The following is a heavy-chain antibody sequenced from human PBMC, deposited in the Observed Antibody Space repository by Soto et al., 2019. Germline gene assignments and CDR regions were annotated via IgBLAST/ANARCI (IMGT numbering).Heavy chain of an antibody. V-gene: IGHV3-30-3*01. CDR2: ISYDGSNK. CDR1: GFTFSSYA. D-gene: IGHD4-17*01. Sequence: QVQLVESGGGVVQPGRSLRLSCAASGFTFSSYAMHWVRQAPGKGLEWVAVISYDGSNKYYADSVKGRFTISRDNSKNTLYLQMNSLRAEDTAVYYCARDSFPDYGDRFDYWGQGTLVTVSS. CDR3: ARDSFPDYGDRFDY. J-gene: IGHJ4*02.